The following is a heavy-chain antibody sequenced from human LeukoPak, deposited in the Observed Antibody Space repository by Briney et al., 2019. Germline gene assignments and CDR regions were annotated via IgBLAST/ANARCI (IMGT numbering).Heavy chain of an antibody. Sequence: SQTLSLTCTVSGGSISSGGYYWSWIRQHPGKGLEWIGYIYYSGSTYYNPSLKSRVTISVDTSKNQFSLKLSPVTAADTAVYYCARSHHSRAYRPGNAFDIWGQGTMVTVSS. CDR2: IYYSGST. CDR3: ARSHHSRAYRPGNAFDI. CDR1: GGSISSGGYY. J-gene: IGHJ3*02. D-gene: IGHD1-14*01. V-gene: IGHV4-31*03.